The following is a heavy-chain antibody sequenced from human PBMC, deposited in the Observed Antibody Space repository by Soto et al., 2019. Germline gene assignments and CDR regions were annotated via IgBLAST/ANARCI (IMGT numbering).Heavy chain of an antibody. V-gene: IGHV1-2*02. CDR3: ASDLAVGLSYRGDY. D-gene: IGHD6-19*01. J-gene: IGHJ4*02. Sequence: ASVDACCKSPGSPFTGYDIHLGRQEPGQGLEWMGWINPNSGGTNYAQKFQGRVTMTRDTSISTAYMELSRLRSDDTAVYYCASDLAVGLSYRGDYWGKGTRVSVAS. CDR1: GSPFTGYD. CDR2: INPNSGGT.